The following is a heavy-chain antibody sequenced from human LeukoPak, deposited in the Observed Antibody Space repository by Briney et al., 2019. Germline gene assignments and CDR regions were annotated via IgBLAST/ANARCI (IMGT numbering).Heavy chain of an antibody. D-gene: IGHD3-3*01. J-gene: IGHJ5*02. Sequence: GGSLRLSCAASGFTFSSYDMHWVRQVTGKGLEWVSSIHTAGDTFYSGSVKGRFTISRENAKNSLYLQMNSLRAGDTAVYYCARGLTGGYDFWSGYPYNWFDPWGQGTLVTVSS. V-gene: IGHV3-13*01. CDR3: ARGLTGGYDFWSGYPYNWFDP. CDR1: GFTFSSYD. CDR2: IHTAGDT.